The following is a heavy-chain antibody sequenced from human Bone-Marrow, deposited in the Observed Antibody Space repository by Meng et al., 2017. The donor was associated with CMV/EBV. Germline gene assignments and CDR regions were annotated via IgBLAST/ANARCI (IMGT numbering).Heavy chain of an antibody. V-gene: IGHV1-8*01. CDR3: AVVYDSSGYQGSGSSDY. CDR1: GYTFTSYD. Sequence: ASVKVSCKASGYTFTSYDINWVRQATGQGLEWMGWMNPNSGNTGYAQKFQGRVTMTRNTSISTAYMELSSLRSEDTAVYYCAVVYDSSGYQGSGSSDYWGQGTLVTVSS. D-gene: IGHD3-22*01. CDR2: MNPNSGNT. J-gene: IGHJ4*02.